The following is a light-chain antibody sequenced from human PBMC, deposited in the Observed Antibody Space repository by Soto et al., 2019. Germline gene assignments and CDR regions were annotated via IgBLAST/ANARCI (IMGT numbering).Light chain of an antibody. Sequence: DIQMTQSPSTLSASVGDRVTITCRTSQSISSWLAWYQQKPGKAPMLLIYDASSLESRVPSRFSGSGSGTEFTLTNSGLRPDDFATYFCQQYNTYSYTFGQGNKLEIK. CDR3: QQYNTYSYT. J-gene: IGKJ2*01. CDR1: QSISSW. V-gene: IGKV1-5*01. CDR2: DAS.